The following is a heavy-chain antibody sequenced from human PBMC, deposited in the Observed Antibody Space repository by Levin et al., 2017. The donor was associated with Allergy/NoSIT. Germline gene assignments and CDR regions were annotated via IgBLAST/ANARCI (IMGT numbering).Heavy chain of an antibody. V-gene: IGHV4-31*11. D-gene: IGHD3-3*02. CDR3: VRVHFWSNYATEDDPYYSDD. CDR1: GASISSGGYY. CDR2: IYFSGST. J-gene: IGHJ4*02. Sequence: SLRLSLTCAVSGASISSGGYYWTWIRQHPMRGLEWIGYIYFSGSTSYNPSLQSRVSISLDTSKNHFSLRLNSVTAADTAVYYCVRVHFWSNYATEDDPYYSDDWGQGILVTISS.